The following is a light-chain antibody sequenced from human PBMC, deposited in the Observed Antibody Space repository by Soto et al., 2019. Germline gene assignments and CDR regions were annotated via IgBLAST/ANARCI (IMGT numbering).Light chain of an antibody. CDR2: AAS. J-gene: IGKJ1*01. Sequence: DIQMTQSPSSLSASVGDRVTITCRSSQSINTYLNWYQQKPGKAPKLLISAASSLHSGVPARFSGSGSGTDFTLIISSVKPEDFATFYCAQSYCYPPTFGQGTKVDIK. V-gene: IGKV1-39*01. CDR1: QSINTY. CDR3: AQSYCYPPT.